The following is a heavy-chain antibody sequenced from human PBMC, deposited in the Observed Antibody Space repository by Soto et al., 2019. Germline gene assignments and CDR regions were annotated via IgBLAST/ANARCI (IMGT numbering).Heavy chain of an antibody. V-gene: IGHV1-18*01. J-gene: IGHJ6*02. Sequence: ASVKVSCKASGYTFTSYCISWVRQAPGQGLEWMGWISAYNGNTNYAQKLQGRVTMTTDTSTSTAYMELRSLRSDDTAVYYCVYCSSTSCYGMDVWGQGTTVTVSS. CDR1: GYTFTSYC. D-gene: IGHD2-2*01. CDR2: ISAYNGNT. CDR3: VYCSSTSCYGMDV.